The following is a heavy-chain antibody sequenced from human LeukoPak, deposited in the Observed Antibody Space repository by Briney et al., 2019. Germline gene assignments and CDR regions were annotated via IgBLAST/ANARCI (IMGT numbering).Heavy chain of an antibody. Sequence: GESLKISCKGSGYSFTSYRIGWVRQMPGKGLEWMGIIYPGDSDTRYSPSFQGQVTISADKSISTAYLQWSSLKASDTAMYYCARHLYSSSWYFDYWGQGTLVTVSS. D-gene: IGHD6-13*01. CDR1: GYSFTSYR. CDR3: ARHLYSSSWYFDY. J-gene: IGHJ4*02. V-gene: IGHV5-51*01. CDR2: IYPGDSDT.